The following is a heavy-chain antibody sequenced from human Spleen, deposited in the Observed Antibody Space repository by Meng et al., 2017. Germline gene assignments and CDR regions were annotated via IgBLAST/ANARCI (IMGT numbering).Heavy chain of an antibody. J-gene: IGHJ3*02. Sequence: GESLKISCAASGFTFSSYAMHWVRQAPGKGLEWVAVISYDGSNKYSADSVKGRFTISRDNSKNTLYLQMNSLRAEDTAVYYCTREGLPWFGELSHYVFDIWGQGTMVTVSS. CDR1: GFTFSSYA. D-gene: IGHD3-10*01. V-gene: IGHV3-30*04. CDR2: ISYDGSNK. CDR3: TREGLPWFGELSHYVFDI.